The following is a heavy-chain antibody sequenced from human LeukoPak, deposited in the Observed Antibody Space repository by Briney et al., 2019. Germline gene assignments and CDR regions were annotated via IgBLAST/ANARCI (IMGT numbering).Heavy chain of an antibody. CDR2: IIPIFGTA. V-gene: IGHV1-69*13. CDR1: GGTFSSYA. J-gene: IGHJ4*02. D-gene: IGHD3-10*01. CDR3: AQVEGHYYGSGSYFYYFDY. Sequence: GASVKVSCKASGGTFSSYAISWVRQVPGQGLEWMGGIIPIFGTANYAQKFQGRVTITADESTSTAYMELSSLRSEDTAVYYCAQVEGHYYGSGSYFYYFDYWGQGTLVTVSS.